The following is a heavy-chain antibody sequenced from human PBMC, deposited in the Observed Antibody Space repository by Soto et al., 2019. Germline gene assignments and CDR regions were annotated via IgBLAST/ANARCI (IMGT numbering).Heavy chain of an antibody. CDR1: GYSFTSYW. D-gene: IGHD3-9*01. J-gene: IGHJ4*02. CDR2: IDPSDSYT. V-gene: IGHV5-10-1*01. CDR3: ARHEIRHYDILTGYSY. Sequence: GESLKISCKGSGYSFTSYWISWVRQMPGKGLEWMGRIDPSDSYTNYSPSFQGHVTISADKSISTAYLQWSSLKASDTATYYCARHEIRHYDILTGYSYWGQGTLVTVSS.